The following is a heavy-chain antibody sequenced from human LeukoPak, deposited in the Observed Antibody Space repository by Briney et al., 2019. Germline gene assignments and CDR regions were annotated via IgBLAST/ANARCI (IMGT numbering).Heavy chain of an antibody. CDR3: ARDSFWYYDKGFDY. CDR2: IKQDGSEK. CDR1: GFTFSSYW. Sequence: PGGSLGLSCAASGFTFSSYWMSWVRQAPGKGLEWVANIKQDGSEKYYVDSVKGRFTISRDNAKNSLYLQMNSLRAEDTAVYYCARDSFWYYDKGFDYWGQGTLVTVSS. D-gene: IGHD3-22*01. J-gene: IGHJ4*02. V-gene: IGHV3-7*01.